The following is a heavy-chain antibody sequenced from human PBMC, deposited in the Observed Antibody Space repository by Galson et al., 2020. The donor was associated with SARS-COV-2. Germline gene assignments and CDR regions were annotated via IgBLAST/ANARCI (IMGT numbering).Heavy chain of an antibody. J-gene: IGHJ6*02. CDR2: ISSSGASI. D-gene: IGHD4-17*01. V-gene: IGHV3-11*01. CDR1: GFSFSDHY. Sequence: GESLKISCAASGFSFSDHYMSWIRQTPGKGLEWLSYISSSGASIYYADSVRGRFTISRDNAKNSLFLQMSSLRADDTAVYYCARDVDYGDYGMDAWGQGTTVTVSS. CDR3: ARDVDYGDYGMDA.